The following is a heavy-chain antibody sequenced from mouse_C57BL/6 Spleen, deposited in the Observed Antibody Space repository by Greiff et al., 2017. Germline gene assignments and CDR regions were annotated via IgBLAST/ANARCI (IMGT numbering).Heavy chain of an antibody. D-gene: IGHD1-1*01. Sequence: EVKLMESGGDLVKPGGSLKLSCAASGFTFSSYGMSWVRQTPDKRLEWVATISSGGSYTYYPDSVKGRFTISRDNAKNTLYLQRSSLKSEDTAMYYCARGEDYEDYFDYWGQGTTLTVSS. CDR3: ARGEDYEDYFDY. CDR2: ISSGGSYT. V-gene: IGHV5-6*01. CDR1: GFTFSSYG. J-gene: IGHJ2*01.